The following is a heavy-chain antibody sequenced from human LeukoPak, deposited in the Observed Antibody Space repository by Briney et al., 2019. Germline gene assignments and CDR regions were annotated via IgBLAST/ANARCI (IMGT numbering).Heavy chain of an antibody. V-gene: IGHV3-20*04. J-gene: IGHJ6*03. CDR2: INWNGGST. CDR3: ARVGDPVAGSYYYYYYMDV. CDR1: GFTFDDYG. D-gene: IGHD6-19*01. Sequence: GGSLRLSCAASGFTFDDYGMSWVRQAPGKGLEWVSGINWNGGSTGYADSVKGRFTISRDNAKNSLYLQMNSLRAEDTALYYCARVGDPVAGSYYYYYYMDVWGKGTTVTVSS.